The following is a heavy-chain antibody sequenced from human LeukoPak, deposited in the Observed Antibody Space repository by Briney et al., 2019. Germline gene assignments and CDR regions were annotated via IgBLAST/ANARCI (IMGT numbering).Heavy chain of an antibody. V-gene: IGHV3-48*02. CDR2: ISSSGSTM. J-gene: IGHJ6*02. Sequence: PGGSLSLSCAASGFTFSSYCMKWVRQAPGKGLVWVSYISSSGSTMYYADSVKGRFTISRDNAKNPLYLQMNSLRDEDTAVYYCARRSMVRGRSNYCYGIDFWGQGTTVTVSS. CDR3: ARRSMVRGRSNYCYGIDF. D-gene: IGHD3-10*01. CDR1: GFTFSSYC.